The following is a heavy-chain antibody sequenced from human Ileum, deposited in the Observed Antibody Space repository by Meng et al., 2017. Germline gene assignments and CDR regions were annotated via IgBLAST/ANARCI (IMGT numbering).Heavy chain of an antibody. CDR3: VRHGGKYFDS. CDR2: IYLAGSP. D-gene: IGHD2-15*01. CDR1: GGSISSSFY. J-gene: IGHJ4*02. V-gene: IGHV4-4*02. Sequence: PPSHVSGGSISSSFYWSRFRKSPGKGLEWIGQIYLAGSPNYTPSLESRVTISVDKSKNQFSLRLTSVTAADTAIFYCVRHGGKYFDSWGQGTLVTVSS.